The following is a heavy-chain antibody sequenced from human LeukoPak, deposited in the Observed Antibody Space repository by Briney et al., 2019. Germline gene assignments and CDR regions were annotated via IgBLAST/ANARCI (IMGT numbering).Heavy chain of an antibody. CDR2: IIPILGIA. V-gene: IGHV1-69*04. D-gene: IGHD2-15*01. J-gene: IGHJ6*02. CDR3: ARSADRSGGSCYQNYYGMDV. Sequence: SVKVSCKASGGTFSSYAISWVRQAPGQGLEWMGRIIPILGIANYAQKFQGRVTITADKSTSTAYMELSSLRSEDTAVYYCARSADRSGGSCYQNYYGMDVWGQGTTVTVSS. CDR1: GGTFSSYA.